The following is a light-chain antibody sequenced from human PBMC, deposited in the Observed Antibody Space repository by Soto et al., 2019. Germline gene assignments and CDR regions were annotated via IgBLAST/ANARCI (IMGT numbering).Light chain of an antibody. V-gene: IGKV3-20*01. Sequence: EIVLTQSPGTLSLSPGERATLSCRASQSVASRNLAWYQQKPGQAPRLLIYGASNRATGIPDRFSGSGSGTDFTLTISRLEPEDFAVYYCQQYGSSGKFGQGTKVDIK. CDR2: GAS. CDR3: QQYGSSGK. CDR1: QSVASRN. J-gene: IGKJ1*01.